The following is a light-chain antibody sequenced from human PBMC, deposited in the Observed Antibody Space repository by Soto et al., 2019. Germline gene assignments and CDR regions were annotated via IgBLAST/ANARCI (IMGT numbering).Light chain of an antibody. CDR2: GSS. J-gene: IGKJ2*01. CDR3: QQYGSSHPYT. CDR1: QSVSNKY. V-gene: IGKV3-20*01. Sequence: EVVLTQSPGTLSLSQGERATLPCRASQSVSNKYLAWYQQKPGQAPRLLIFGSSDRATGIPDRFSGSGSGTDFTLTISRLEPEDFAVYYCQQYGSSHPYTFGQGTKLEIK.